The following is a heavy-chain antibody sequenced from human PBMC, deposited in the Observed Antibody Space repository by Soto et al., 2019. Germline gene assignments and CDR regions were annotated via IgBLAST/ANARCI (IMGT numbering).Heavy chain of an antibody. CDR2: INPNTGDT. J-gene: IGHJ4*02. D-gene: IGHD6-19*01. Sequence: QVQLVQSGAEMKKPGASVKVSCKASGYTFTGYYMHWVRQAPGQGLESMGWINPNTGDTNSAQKFQGRVTMTRDTSINTVYMELSSLTSDDTAVYYCVRGTVALAGSLDYWGQGTLVTVSS. V-gene: IGHV1-2*02. CDR3: VRGTVALAGSLDY. CDR1: GYTFTGYY.